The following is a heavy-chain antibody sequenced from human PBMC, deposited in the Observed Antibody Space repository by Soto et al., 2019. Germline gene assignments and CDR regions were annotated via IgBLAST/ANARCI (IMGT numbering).Heavy chain of an antibody. V-gene: IGHV4-59*01. CDR2: IYYSGST. D-gene: IGHD5-12*01. J-gene: IGHJ5*02. CDR3: AREGWSGHDPYWFDP. Sequence: PSDTLSLTCTVSGGSISSYYWNWIRQPPGKGLEWIGYIYYSGSTNYNPSLKSRVTISVDTYKNQFSLKLSSVTAADTAVYYCAREGWSGHDPYWFDPWGQGTLVTVS. CDR1: GGSISSYY.